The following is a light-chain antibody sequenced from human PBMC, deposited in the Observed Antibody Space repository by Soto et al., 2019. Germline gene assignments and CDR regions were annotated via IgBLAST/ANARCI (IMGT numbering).Light chain of an antibody. CDR3: QQFGDSRLT. V-gene: IGKV3-20*01. CDR1: QTVTSTL. J-gene: IGKJ4*01. CDR2: GSF. Sequence: EIVLTQSPGTLSLSPGERATLSCRASQTVTSTLLSCYQQKPRQPPRLLIYGSFNRATGIPDRFIGGGSGTDFTLTISSLEPEDFAVYYCQQFGDSRLTFGGGTKVEI.